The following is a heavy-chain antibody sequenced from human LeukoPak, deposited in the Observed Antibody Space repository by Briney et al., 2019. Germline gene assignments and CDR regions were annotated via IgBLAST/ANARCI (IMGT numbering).Heavy chain of an antibody. Sequence: ETVSLTCTVSGGSISSYYWSWIRQPPGKGLEWIGYIYYSGSTNYNPSLKSRVTISVDTSKNQFSLKLSSVTAADTAVYYCARASHLYDILTVYVLDYWGQGTLVTVSS. V-gene: IGHV4-59*01. CDR1: GGSISSYY. D-gene: IGHD3-9*01. J-gene: IGHJ4*02. CDR3: ARASHLYDILTVYVLDY. CDR2: IYYSGST.